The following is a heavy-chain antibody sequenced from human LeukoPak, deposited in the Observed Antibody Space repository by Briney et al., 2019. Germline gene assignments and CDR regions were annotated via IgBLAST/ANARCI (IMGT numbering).Heavy chain of an antibody. Sequence: GASVKVSCKASGYTFTGYYMHWVRQAPGQGLEWMGRINPNSGGTNYAQKFQGRVTMTRDTSISTAYMELSRLRSDDAAVYYCARDLGQATLSDYWGQGTLVTVSS. CDR3: ARDLGQATLSDY. CDR1: GYTFTGYY. CDR2: INPNSGGT. D-gene: IGHD1-26*01. V-gene: IGHV1-2*06. J-gene: IGHJ4*02.